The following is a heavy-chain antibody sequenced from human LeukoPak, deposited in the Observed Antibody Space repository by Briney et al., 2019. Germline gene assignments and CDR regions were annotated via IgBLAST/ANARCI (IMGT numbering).Heavy chain of an antibody. CDR1: GFTFNSFA. Sequence: SGGSLRLSCSASGFTFNSFALHWVRQAPGKGLEYVSSISSNGGNTYYADSVKGRFTISRDNSKNTLYLQMSNLRAEDTAVYYCVKEPKYCGGDCYPTYYFDYWGQGTLVTVSS. CDR3: VKEPKYCGGDCYPTYYFDY. J-gene: IGHJ4*02. CDR2: ISSNGGNT. D-gene: IGHD2-21*02. V-gene: IGHV3-64D*06.